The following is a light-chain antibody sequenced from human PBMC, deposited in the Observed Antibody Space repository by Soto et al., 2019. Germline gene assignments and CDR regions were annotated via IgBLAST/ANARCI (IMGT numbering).Light chain of an antibody. CDR2: GAS. J-gene: IGKJ1*01. Sequence: EIVLTQSPATLSLSPGERATLSCRASHSVSSYLAWYQQRPGQAPRLLIYGASSRATGIPDRFSGSGSGTDFTLTISSLQSEDFALYYCQQYNDWPLTFGQGTKVDIK. V-gene: IGKV3D-15*01. CDR3: QQYNDWPLT. CDR1: HSVSSY.